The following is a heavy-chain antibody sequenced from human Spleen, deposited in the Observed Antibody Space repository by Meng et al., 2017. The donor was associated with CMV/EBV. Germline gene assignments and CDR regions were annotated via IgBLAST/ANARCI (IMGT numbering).Heavy chain of an antibody. CDR3: ARGKSIAAAGYFGY. D-gene: IGHD6-13*01. CDR2: ISAYNGNT. J-gene: IGHJ4*02. V-gene: IGHV1-18*01. CDR1: GYTFTSYG. Sequence: ASVKVSCKASGYTFTSYGIGWVRQAPGQGLEWMGWISAYNGNTNYAQKLQGRVTMTTDTSTSTAYMELRSLRSDDTAVYYCARGKSIAAAGYFGYWGQGTLVTVSS.